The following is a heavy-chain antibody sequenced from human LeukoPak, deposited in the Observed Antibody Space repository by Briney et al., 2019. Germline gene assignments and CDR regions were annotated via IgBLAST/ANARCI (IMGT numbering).Heavy chain of an antibody. CDR2: INHSGST. V-gene: IGHV4-34*01. CDR1: GESFSGYY. CDR3: ARHSSPRWFDP. J-gene: IGHJ5*02. Sequence: SETLSLTCAVYGESFSGYYWSWIRQPPGKGLEWIGEINHSGSTNYNPSLKSRVTISVDTSKNQFSLKLSSVTAADTAVCYCARHSSPRWFDPWGQGTLVTVSS.